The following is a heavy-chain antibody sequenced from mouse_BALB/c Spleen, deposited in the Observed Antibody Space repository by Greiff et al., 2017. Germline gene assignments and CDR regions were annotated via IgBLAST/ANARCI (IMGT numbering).Heavy chain of an antibody. CDR3: ARDQEAYYGNYDYYAMDY. CDR1: GFSLTSYG. V-gene: IGHV2-9*02. J-gene: IGHJ4*01. D-gene: IGHD2-1*01. CDR2: IWAGGST. Sequence: VQLKESGPGLVAPSQSLSITCTVSGFSLTSYGVHWVRQPPGKGLEWLGVIWAGGSTNYNSALMSRLSISKDNSKSQVFLKMNSLQTDDTAMYYCARDQEAYYGNYDYYAMDYWGQGTSVTVSS.